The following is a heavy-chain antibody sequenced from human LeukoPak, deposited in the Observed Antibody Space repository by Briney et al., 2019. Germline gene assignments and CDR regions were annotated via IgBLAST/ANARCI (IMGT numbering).Heavy chain of an antibody. Sequence: GASVKVSCKASGYTFTSYDINWVRHATGQGLEWMGWMNPNSGNTGYAQKFQGRVTMTRNTSTSTAYMELSSLRSEDTAVYYCARVRRFLEWLFPGGYYYYGMDVWGQGTTVTVSS. CDR3: ARVRRFLEWLFPGGYYYYGMDV. CDR2: MNPNSGNT. CDR1: GYTFTSYD. D-gene: IGHD3-3*01. J-gene: IGHJ6*02. V-gene: IGHV1-8*01.